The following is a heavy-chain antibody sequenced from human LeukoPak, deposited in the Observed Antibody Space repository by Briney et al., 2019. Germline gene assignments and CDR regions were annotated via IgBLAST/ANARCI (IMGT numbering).Heavy chain of an antibody. CDR1: GGSISNYY. CDR2: IYYIGST. Sequence: SETLSLTCTVSGGSISNYYWSWIRQPPGKGLEWIGYIYYIGSTNYNPSLKSRVTISVDTSKKQFSLNLSSVTAADTAVYYCARDWVVGGSRYYYYGMDVWGQGTTVTVSS. V-gene: IGHV4-59*01. J-gene: IGHJ6*02. D-gene: IGHD1-26*01. CDR3: ARDWVVGGSRYYYYGMDV.